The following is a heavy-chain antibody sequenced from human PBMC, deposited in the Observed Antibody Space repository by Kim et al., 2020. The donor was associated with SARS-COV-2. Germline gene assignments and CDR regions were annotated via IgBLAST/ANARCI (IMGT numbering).Heavy chain of an antibody. Sequence: ASVKVSCKASGYTFTSYGISWVRQAPGQGLEWMGWISAYNGNTNYAQKLQGRVTMTTDTSTSTAYMELRSLRSDDTAVYYCPSARITMVRGAHGCDAFGIRGQGTLVTVSS. CDR1: GYTFTSYG. J-gene: IGHJ3*02. CDR3: PSARITMVRGAHGCDAFGI. CDR2: ISAYNGNT. V-gene: IGHV1-18*04. D-gene: IGHD3-10*01.